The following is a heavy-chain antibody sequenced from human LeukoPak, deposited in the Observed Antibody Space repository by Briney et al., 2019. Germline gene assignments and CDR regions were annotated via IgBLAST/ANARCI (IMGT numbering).Heavy chain of an antibody. CDR1: GFTFSSYA. V-gene: IGHV3-23*01. CDR3: AREKDIVVVPAAIVNWFDP. J-gene: IGHJ5*02. CDR2: ISGSGGST. Sequence: GGSLRLSCAASGFTFSSYAMSWVRQAPGKGLEWVSAISGSGGSTYYADSVKGRFTISRDNAKNTLYLQMNSLRAEDTAVYYCAREKDIVVVPAAIVNWFDPWGQGTLVTVSS. D-gene: IGHD2-2*02.